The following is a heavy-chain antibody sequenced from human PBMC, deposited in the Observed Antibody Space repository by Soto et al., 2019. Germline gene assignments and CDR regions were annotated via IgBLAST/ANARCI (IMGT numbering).Heavy chain of an antibody. V-gene: IGHV1-24*01. D-gene: IGHD3-16*02. J-gene: IGHJ4*02. CDR1: GYTLTELS. CDR3: ATGVWGSYRNDY. CDR2: FDPEDGET. Sequence: ASVKVSCKVSGYTLTELSMHWVRQAPGKGLEWMGGFDPEDGETIYAQKFQGRVTMTEDTSTDTAYMELSSLRSEDTAVYYCATGVWGSYRNDYWGQGTLVTVSS.